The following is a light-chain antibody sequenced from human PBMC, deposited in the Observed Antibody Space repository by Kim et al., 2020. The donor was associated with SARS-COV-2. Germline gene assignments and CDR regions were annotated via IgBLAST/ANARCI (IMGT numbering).Light chain of an antibody. CDR3: QQYGSSPR. CDR2: GAS. J-gene: IGKJ2*03. V-gene: IGKV3-20*01. Sequence: EIVLTQSPGTRSLSPGERATLSCRASQSVSSSYLAWYQQKPGQAPRLLIYGASSRATGIPDRFSGSGSGTDFTLTISRLEPEAFAVYYCQQYGSSPRFGQGTKLEIK. CDR1: QSVSSSY.